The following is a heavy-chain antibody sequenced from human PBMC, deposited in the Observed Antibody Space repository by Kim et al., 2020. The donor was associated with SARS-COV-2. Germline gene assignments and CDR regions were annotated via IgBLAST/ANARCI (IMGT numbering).Heavy chain of an antibody. CDR1: GGSISSGGYY. CDR2: IYNSVST. Sequence: SETLSLTCTVSGGSISSGGYYWSWIRQHPGEGLEWIGYIYNSVSTYYNPSLKSRVTISPDTSKNQFSLKLNSVTAAATAVYYCARVAAYCGGDCSVPYFDYWGQGTLVTVSS. CDR3: ARVAAYCGGDCSVPYFDY. V-gene: IGHV4-31*02. J-gene: IGHJ4*02. D-gene: IGHD2-21*02.